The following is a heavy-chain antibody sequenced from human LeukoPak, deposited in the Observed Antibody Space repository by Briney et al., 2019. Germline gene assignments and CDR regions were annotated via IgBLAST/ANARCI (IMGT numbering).Heavy chain of an antibody. Sequence: GSSVKVSCKASGGTFSSYAISWVRQAPGQGLEWMGGIIPIFGTANYAQKFQGRVTITADESTSTAYMELSSLRSEDTAVYYCARDVFSLGIDRGGAFDIWGQGTMVTVSS. V-gene: IGHV1-69*01. CDR1: GGTFSSYA. CDR3: ARDVFSLGIDRGGAFDI. D-gene: IGHD3-10*01. J-gene: IGHJ3*02. CDR2: IIPIFGTA.